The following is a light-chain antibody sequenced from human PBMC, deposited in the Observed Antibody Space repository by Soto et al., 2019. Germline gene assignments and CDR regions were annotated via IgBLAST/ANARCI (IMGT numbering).Light chain of an antibody. CDR1: QSVSSN. CDR2: GAS. CDR3: QQYNNWPQT. J-gene: IGKJ1*01. Sequence: EIVMMQSPATLSVSPGERATLSCRASQSVSSNLAWYQQKPGQAPRLLIYGASTRATGIPARFSGSGSGTEFTLTLSRLQSEDFAVYYCQQYNNWPQTFGQGTKVEIK. V-gene: IGKV3-15*01.